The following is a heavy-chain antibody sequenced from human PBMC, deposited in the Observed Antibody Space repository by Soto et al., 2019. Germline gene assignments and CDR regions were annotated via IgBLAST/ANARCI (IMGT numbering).Heavy chain of an antibody. J-gene: IGHJ5*02. CDR2: IHSTRSP. Sequence: SETLSLTCTVAGDSVSKYYWNWIRQPAGKGLEWIGRIHSTRSPNYNPSLKSRVTMSVDTSKNQFSLKLNLTSVTTADTAVYYCARSPAYGDYANLDTWGQGTLVTVSS. CDR1: GDSVSKYY. D-gene: IGHD4-17*01. V-gene: IGHV4-4*07. CDR3: ARSPAYGDYANLDT.